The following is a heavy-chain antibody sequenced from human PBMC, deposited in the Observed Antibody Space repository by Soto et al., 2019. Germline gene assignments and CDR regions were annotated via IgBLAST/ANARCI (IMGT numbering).Heavy chain of an antibody. D-gene: IGHD3-16*01. CDR3: AKDQTYYDYIWGSSPLDY. J-gene: IGHJ4*02. V-gene: IGHV3-9*01. Sequence: GGSLRLSCAASGFTFDDYAMHWVRQAPGKGLEWVSGISWNSGSIGYADSVKGRFTISRDNAKNSLYLQMNSLRAEDTALYYCAKDQTYYDYIWGSSPLDYWGQGTLVTVSS. CDR2: ISWNSGSI. CDR1: GFTFDDYA.